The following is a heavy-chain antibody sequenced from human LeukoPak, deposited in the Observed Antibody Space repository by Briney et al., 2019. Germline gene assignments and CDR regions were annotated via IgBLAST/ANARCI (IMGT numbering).Heavy chain of an antibody. CDR1: GYTLTELS. CDR2: FDPEDGET. Sequence: ASVKVSCKVSGYTLTELSMHWVRQAPGKGLEWMGGFDPEDGETIYAQKFQGRVTMTEDTSTDTAYMELSSLRSEDTAVYYCATDPHYYDSSGFGAIWGQGTMVTVSS. V-gene: IGHV1-24*01. CDR3: ATDPHYYDSSGFGAI. D-gene: IGHD3-22*01. J-gene: IGHJ3*02.